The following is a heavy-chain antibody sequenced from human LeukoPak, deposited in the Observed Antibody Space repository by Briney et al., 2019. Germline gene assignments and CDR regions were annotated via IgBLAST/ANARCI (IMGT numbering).Heavy chain of an antibody. V-gene: IGHV6-1*01. CDR2: TYYRSKWHN. Sequence: SQTLSLTCAVSGDSVSSSSAVWNWIRQSPSRGLEWLGRTYYRSKWHNEYAESVKSRINITSDTSKNQFSLQLNSVTPEDTAEYFCAGTTDYSSFLAFWGQGTLVTVSS. CDR1: GDSVSSSSAV. CDR3: AGTTDYSSFLAF. D-gene: IGHD4-11*01. J-gene: IGHJ4*02.